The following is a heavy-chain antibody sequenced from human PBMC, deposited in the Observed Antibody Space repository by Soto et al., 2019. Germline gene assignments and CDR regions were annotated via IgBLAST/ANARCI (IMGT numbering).Heavy chain of an antibody. D-gene: IGHD7-27*01. CDR2: VYYTGRT. Sequence: QVHLQESAPGLVKPSETLSLTCSVSGGPINNHYWSWIRQPPGKGLEWIGYVYYTGRTNYNPSLKSRVTRSVDTSKNQFSLNLAALTAADTAIYYCARANWYSEYWGQGTLVTVSS. J-gene: IGHJ4*02. V-gene: IGHV4-59*11. CDR1: GGPINNHY. CDR3: ARANWYSEY.